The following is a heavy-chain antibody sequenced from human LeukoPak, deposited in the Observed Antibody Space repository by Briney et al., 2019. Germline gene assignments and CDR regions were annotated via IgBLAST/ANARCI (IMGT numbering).Heavy chain of an antibody. D-gene: IGHD3-22*01. CDR3: AGDFESYYYDSSGYFPRGAFDI. CDR2: INPSGSST. CDR1: GYTFTSYY. J-gene: IGHJ3*02. Sequence: ASVKLSCKASGYTFTSYYMHRVRQAPGQGLEWMAIINPSGSSTSYAQKFKGRVTMTRDTSKNTLYMELSSLRSEDTAVYYCAGDFESYYYDSSGYFPRGAFDIWGQGTMVTVSS. V-gene: IGHV1-46*01.